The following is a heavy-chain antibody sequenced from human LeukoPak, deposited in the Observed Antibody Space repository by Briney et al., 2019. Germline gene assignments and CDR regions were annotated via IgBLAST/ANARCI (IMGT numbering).Heavy chain of an antibody. CDR1: GFTFTSYW. V-gene: IGHV3-74*01. D-gene: IGHD6-6*01. CDR2: INSDGSST. J-gene: IGHJ3*02. CDR3: ASGLSSIAARNAFDI. Sequence: GGSLRISCAASGFTFTSYWMHWVRQAPGKGLVWVSRINSDGSSTSYADSVKGRFTISRDNAKNTMYLQMNSLRAEDTAVYYCASGLSSIAARNAFDIWGQGTMVSVSS.